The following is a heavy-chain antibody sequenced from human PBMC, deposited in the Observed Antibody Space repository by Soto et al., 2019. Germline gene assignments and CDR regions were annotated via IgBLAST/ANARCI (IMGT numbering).Heavy chain of an antibody. CDR3: ARIGITIFGVVTGFYNWFDP. V-gene: IGHV1-18*04. CDR1: GYTFTSYG. J-gene: IGHJ5*02. D-gene: IGHD3-3*01. CDR2: ISAYNGNT. Sequence: VKVSCKASGYTFTSYGISWVRQAPGQGLEWMGWISAYNGNTNYAQKLQGRVTMTTDTSTSTAYMELRSLRSDDTAVYYCARIGITIFGVVTGFYNWFDPWGQGTLVTVSS.